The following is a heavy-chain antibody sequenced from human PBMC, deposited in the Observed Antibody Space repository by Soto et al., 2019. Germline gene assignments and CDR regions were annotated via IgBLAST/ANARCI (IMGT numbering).Heavy chain of an antibody. Sequence: EVQLVESGGGLVQPGGSLRLSCAASGFTFSSYSMNGVRQAPGKGLEWVSYISSSSRTIYYADSVKGRFTISRDNAKNSLYLQMNSLRAADTAVYYCARANYYGSPGDFDYWGQGTLVTVSS. CDR1: GFTFSSYS. J-gene: IGHJ4*02. V-gene: IGHV3-48*01. CDR3: ARANYYGSPGDFDY. D-gene: IGHD3-10*01. CDR2: ISSSSRTI.